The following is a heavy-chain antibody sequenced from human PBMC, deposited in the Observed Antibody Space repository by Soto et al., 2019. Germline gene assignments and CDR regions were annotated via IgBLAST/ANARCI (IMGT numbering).Heavy chain of an antibody. CDR3: ARPEQYCSGGSCSYPAEAFDI. CDR1: GGSISSSSYY. J-gene: IGHJ3*02. V-gene: IGHV4-39*01. D-gene: IGHD2-15*01. Sequence: SETLSLTCTVSGGSISSSSYYWGWIRQPPGKGLEWIGSIYYSGSTYYNPSLKSRVTISVDTSKNQFSRKLSSVTAADTAVYYCARPEQYCSGGSCSYPAEAFDIWGQGTMVTVSS. CDR2: IYYSGST.